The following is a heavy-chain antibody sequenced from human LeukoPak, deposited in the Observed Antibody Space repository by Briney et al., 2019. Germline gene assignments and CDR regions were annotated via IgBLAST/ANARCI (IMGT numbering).Heavy chain of an antibody. Sequence: PGRSLRLSCAASGFTFDDYAMHWVQQAPGKGLEWVSGISWNSGSIGYADSVKGRFTISRDNAKNSLYLQMNSLRAEDTALYYCAKAYYDSSGSIDYWGQGTLVTVSS. V-gene: IGHV3-9*01. CDR3: AKAYYDSSGSIDY. D-gene: IGHD3-22*01. CDR2: ISWNSGSI. CDR1: GFTFDDYA. J-gene: IGHJ4*02.